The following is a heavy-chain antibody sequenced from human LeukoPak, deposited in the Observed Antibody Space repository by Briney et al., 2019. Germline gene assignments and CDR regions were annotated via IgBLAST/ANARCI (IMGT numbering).Heavy chain of an antibody. J-gene: IGHJ4*02. CDR1: GFTVSDTY. Sequence: GGSLRLSCAASGFTVSDTYMIWVRQAPGKGLEWVSLIYSGGNTYNADSVKGRFAISRDNSKNTLYLQMYSLRAEDTAVYYCARAGRLRCLDYWGQGAQVTVSS. CDR3: ARAGRLRCLDY. V-gene: IGHV3-66*01. CDR2: IYSGGNT. D-gene: IGHD4-17*01.